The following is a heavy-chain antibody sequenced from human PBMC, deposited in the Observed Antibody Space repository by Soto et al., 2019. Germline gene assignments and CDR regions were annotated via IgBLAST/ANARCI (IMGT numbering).Heavy chain of an antibody. CDR2: IHYGGST. Sequence: QVQLQESGPRLVKPSDTLSLTCAVSDYSISSDSNLWGWIRQPPGKGLEWIGYIHYGGSTYYNPSLKSRISMSVDTAKNQFSLKLRSVTAVDTAVYYCARKPRLAAAEFAYWGQGVLVTVSS. D-gene: IGHD6-13*01. J-gene: IGHJ4*02. V-gene: IGHV4-28*01. CDR3: ARKPRLAAAEFAY. CDR1: DYSISSDSNL.